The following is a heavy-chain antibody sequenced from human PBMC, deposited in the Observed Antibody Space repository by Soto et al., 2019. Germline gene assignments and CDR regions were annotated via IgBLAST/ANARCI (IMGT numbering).Heavy chain of an antibody. J-gene: IGHJ6*02. CDR3: ASLYYNYGMDV. CDR2: ISSSSNII. CDR1: GFTFSAYN. Sequence: EVQLVESGGGLVQPGGSLRVSCAASGFTFSAYNMNWVRQAPGKGLEWVSYISSSSNIIYYADSVKGRFTISRDNAKNALYLQMNSLRAEDMAVYYTASLYYNYGMDVWGQGTTVTVS. V-gene: IGHV3-48*01.